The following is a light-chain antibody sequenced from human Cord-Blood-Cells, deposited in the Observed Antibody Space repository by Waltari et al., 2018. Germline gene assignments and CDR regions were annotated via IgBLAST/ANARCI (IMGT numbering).Light chain of an antibody. CDR2: AAS. CDR1: QGISSY. CDR3: QQLNSYPYT. J-gene: IGKJ2*01. V-gene: IGKV1-9*01. Sequence: DIQLPQSPSFLSASVGHRVTITCRANQGISSYLAWYQQKPGKAPKLLIYAASTLQSGVPSRFSGSGSGTEFTLTISSLQPEDFATYYCQQLNSYPYTFGQGPSWRSN.